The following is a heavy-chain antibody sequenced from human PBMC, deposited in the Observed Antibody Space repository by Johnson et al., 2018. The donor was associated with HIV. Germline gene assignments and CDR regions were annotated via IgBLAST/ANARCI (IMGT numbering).Heavy chain of an antibody. CDR1: GFTFDDYG. CDR3: ARGKGASVGLDTYDI. D-gene: IGHD3-9*01. V-gene: IGHV3-20*04. Sequence: VQLVEFGGGVVRLGGSLRLSCEASGFTFDDYGMSWVRQVPGQGLEWVSGINWNGCSTGSADSMRGRVTISRDNAKNSLYLEINGLRADDTALYFCARGKGASVGLDTYDIWGQGTMVIVSS. CDR2: INWNGCST. J-gene: IGHJ3*02.